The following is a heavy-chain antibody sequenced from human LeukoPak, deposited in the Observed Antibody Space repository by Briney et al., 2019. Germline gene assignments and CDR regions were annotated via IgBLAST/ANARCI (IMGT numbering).Heavy chain of an antibody. J-gene: IGHJ4*02. Sequence: SETLSLTCSVSGDSINSNYWSWMRQPPGKGLEWIGYIYYGGSTNYNPSLKSRVSMSVDTSKNQFSLNLSSVAAADTAVYHCARLLAGCPGGRCRAHFDYWGQGTLVTVSS. CDR3: ARLLAGCPGGRCRAHFDY. V-gene: IGHV4-59*01. CDR1: GDSINSNY. D-gene: IGHD2-15*01. CDR2: IYYGGST.